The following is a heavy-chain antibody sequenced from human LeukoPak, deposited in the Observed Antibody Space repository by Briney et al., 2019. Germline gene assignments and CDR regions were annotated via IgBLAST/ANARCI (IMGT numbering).Heavy chain of an antibody. CDR2: IKQDGSEK. J-gene: IGHJ4*01. CDR3: AREGFYFFDF. Sequence: SSSNYYWGWIRQSPGKGLEWVANIKQDGSEKTYADSVRGRFTIFRDNAKDSVYLQMNSLRAEDSAIYYCAREGFYFFDFWGQGTLVTVSS. CDR1: SSSNYY. V-gene: IGHV3-7*01.